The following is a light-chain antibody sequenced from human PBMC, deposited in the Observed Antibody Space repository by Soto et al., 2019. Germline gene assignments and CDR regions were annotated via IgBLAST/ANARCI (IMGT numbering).Light chain of an antibody. J-gene: IGKJ4*01. V-gene: IGKV1-9*01. CDR1: QDISSY. CDR3: QQLHTYPLT. Sequence: DIQLTQSPSFLSASVGDRVTITCRASQDISSYLAWYQQKPGKAPNLLIYAASTLQSGVPSRFSGRGSRTESTITISRLQPEDFATYYCQQLHTYPLTFGGGTNVEIK. CDR2: AAS.